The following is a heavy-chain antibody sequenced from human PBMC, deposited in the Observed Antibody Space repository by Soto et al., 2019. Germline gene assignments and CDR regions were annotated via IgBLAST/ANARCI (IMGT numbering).Heavy chain of an antibody. V-gene: IGHV1-69*10. CDR2: IIPILGTA. CDR3: ARTMAHDAFDI. CDR1: GGTFSSYA. J-gene: IGHJ3*02. Sequence: SVKVSCKASGGTFSSYAISWVRQAPGQGLEWMGGIIPILGTANYAQKFQGRVTITADKSTSTAYMELSSLRSEDTAVYYCARTMAHDAFDIWGQGTMVTVAS. D-gene: IGHD3-3*01.